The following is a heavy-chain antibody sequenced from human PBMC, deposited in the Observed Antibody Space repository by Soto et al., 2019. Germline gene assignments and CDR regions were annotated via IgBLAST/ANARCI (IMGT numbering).Heavy chain of an antibody. CDR2: INPSGVST. D-gene: IGHD2-8*01. J-gene: IGHJ4*02. V-gene: IGHV1-46*01. Sequence: ASVKVACKASGYTFTSYYMHWVRQAPGQGLEGMGIINPSGVSTSYAQKFQGRVTMTRDTSKSTVYMELSSLRSEDTAVYYCARAQRYCTNGVCQAKFDYWGQGTLVTVSS. CDR3: ARAQRYCTNGVCQAKFDY. CDR1: GYTFTSYY.